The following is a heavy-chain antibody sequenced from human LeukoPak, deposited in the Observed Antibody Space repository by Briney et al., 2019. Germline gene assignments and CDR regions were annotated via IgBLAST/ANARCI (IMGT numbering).Heavy chain of an antibody. CDR2: INPNSGDT. V-gene: IGHV1-2*02. CDR3: ARDWRGSYFPDF. J-gene: IGHJ4*02. D-gene: IGHD1-26*01. Sequence: ASVKVSCKASGYTLTDYYMHWVRQAPGQGLEWMGWINPNSGDTNYAQNFQGRVTMTRDTSISTAYMELSRLTSDDTAIYYCARDWRGSYFPDFWGQGTLVTASS. CDR1: GYTLTDYY.